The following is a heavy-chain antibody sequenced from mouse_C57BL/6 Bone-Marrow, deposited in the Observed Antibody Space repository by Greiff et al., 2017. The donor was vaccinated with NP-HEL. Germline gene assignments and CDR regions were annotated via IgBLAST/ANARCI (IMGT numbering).Heavy chain of an antibody. Sequence: QVQLQQPGAELVRPGTSVKLSCKASGYTFTSYWMHWVKQRPGQGLEWIGVIDPSDSYTNYNQKFKGKATLTVDTSSSTAYMQLSSLTSEDSAVYYCARAHYDYDVGYFDYWGQGTTLTVSS. D-gene: IGHD2-4*01. CDR3: ARAHYDYDVGYFDY. CDR2: IDPSDSYT. V-gene: IGHV1-59*01. CDR1: GYTFTSYW. J-gene: IGHJ2*01.